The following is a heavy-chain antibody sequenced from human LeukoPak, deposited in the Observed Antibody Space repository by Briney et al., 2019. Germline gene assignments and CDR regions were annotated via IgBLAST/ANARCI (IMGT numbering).Heavy chain of an antibody. Sequence: GSLRLSCAASGFTVSSNYMSWVRQAPGKGLEWVSIIYSDGSTYYANSVKGRFTTSRDNSKNTLYLQMKSLRAEDTAVYYCAKDRAIFGVVTAFDYWGQGTLVTVSS. CDR3: AKDRAIFGVVTAFDY. CDR2: IYSDGST. J-gene: IGHJ4*02. V-gene: IGHV3-53*05. CDR1: GFTVSSNY. D-gene: IGHD3-3*01.